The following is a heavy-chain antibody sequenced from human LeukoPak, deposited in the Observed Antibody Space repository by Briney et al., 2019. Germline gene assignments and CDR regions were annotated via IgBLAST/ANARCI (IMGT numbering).Heavy chain of an antibody. CDR3: TTRSVVVDY. D-gene: IGHD2-15*01. Sequence: GGSLRLSCAASGFTFTTYAMSWVRQAPGKGLEWVSSVSKSDGTTYYADSVKGRLTISRDNSKNTLHLQMNGLRAEDTAVYYCTTRSVVVDYWGQGTLVTVSS. CDR2: VSKSDGTT. CDR1: GFTFTTYA. V-gene: IGHV3-23*01. J-gene: IGHJ4*02.